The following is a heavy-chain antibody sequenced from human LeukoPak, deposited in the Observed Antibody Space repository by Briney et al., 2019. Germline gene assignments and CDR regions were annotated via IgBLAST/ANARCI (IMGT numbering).Heavy chain of an antibody. V-gene: IGHV3-15*07. CDR3: TTDRQGTGTTAY. J-gene: IGHJ4*02. Sequence: PGGSLRLSCAAAGFTVANGWMNWVRQTPGKGLQWVSRIKSKIDGGTTDYAAPVKGKFTILRHDSKNTLYLQMNSLKTEDTAIYYCTTDRQGTGTTAYWGQGTLVTVSS. CDR2: IKSKIDGGTT. D-gene: IGHD1-7*01. CDR1: GFTVANGW.